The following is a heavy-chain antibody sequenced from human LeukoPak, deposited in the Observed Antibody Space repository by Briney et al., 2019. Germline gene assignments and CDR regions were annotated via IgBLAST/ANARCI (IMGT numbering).Heavy chain of an antibody. V-gene: IGHV3-11*01. CDR3: ARDRTSTVWYFDL. CDR2: ISTSGSTT. Sequence: GGSLRLSCAASGFTFSDYHMSWIRQAPGKGLEWVSYISTSGSTTDYADSVKGRFTISRDNAKNSLYLQMNSLRAEDTAVYYCARDRTSTVWYFDLWGRGTQVTVSS. D-gene: IGHD4-17*01. CDR1: GFTFSDYH. J-gene: IGHJ2*01.